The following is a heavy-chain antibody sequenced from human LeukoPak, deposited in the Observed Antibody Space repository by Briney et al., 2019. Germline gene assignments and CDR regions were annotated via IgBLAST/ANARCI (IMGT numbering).Heavy chain of an antibody. Sequence: SETLSLTCTVSGGSISNYYWSWTRQPPGKGLEWIGYIYYSGNTNYNPSLKSRVTILVDTSKNQFSLKLTSVTAADTAVYYCARDTDFWSAYRFDYWGQGTLVTVSS. CDR2: IYYSGNT. D-gene: IGHD3-3*01. CDR3: ARDTDFWSAYRFDY. V-gene: IGHV4-59*01. J-gene: IGHJ4*02. CDR1: GGSISNYY.